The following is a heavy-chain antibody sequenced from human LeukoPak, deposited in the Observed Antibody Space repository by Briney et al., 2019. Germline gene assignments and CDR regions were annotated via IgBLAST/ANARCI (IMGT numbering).Heavy chain of an antibody. Sequence: SETLSLTCTVSGGSISSSSYYWGWIRQPPGTGPEWIGSIYYSGSTYYNPSLKSRVTISVDTSKNQFSPKLSSVTAADTAVYYCARGVVIAPQTFDYWGQGTLVTVSS. J-gene: IGHJ4*02. V-gene: IGHV4-39*07. CDR1: GGSISSSSYY. CDR3: ARGVVIAPQTFDY. CDR2: IYYSGST. D-gene: IGHD2-21*01.